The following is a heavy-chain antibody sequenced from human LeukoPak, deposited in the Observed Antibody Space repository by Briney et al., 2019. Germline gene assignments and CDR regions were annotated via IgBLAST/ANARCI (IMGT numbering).Heavy chain of an antibody. Sequence: GGSLRLSCAASGFTFSNAWMSWVRQAPGKGLEWVGRIKSSTDGGTTDYAAPVKGSFTISRDDSKNTLYLQMNSLKTEDTAVYYCTTVAAAGQVDYWGQGTLVTVSS. J-gene: IGHJ4*02. CDR3: TTVAAAGQVDY. CDR1: GFTFSNAW. D-gene: IGHD6-13*01. CDR2: IKSSTDGGTT. V-gene: IGHV3-15*01.